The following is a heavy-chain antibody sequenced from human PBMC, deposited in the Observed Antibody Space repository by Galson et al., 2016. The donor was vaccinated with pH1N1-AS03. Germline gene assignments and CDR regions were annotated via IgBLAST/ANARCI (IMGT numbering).Heavy chain of an antibody. CDR2: IHSSGST. V-gene: IGHV4-61*02. CDR3: ARDLGAAGPEDS. D-gene: IGHD6-13*01. CDR1: GDSINSGNYY. J-gene: IGHJ4*02. Sequence: TLSLTCTVSGDSINSGNYYWSWIRQPAGKGLEWIGRIHSSGSTDYNSSLKSRVTISVDTSNNEFSLKLSSVTAAVTAVYYCARDLGAAGPEDSWGPGTLVTISS.